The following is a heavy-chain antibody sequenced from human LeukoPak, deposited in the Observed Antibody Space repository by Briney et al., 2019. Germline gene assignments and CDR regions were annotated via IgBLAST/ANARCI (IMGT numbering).Heavy chain of an antibody. D-gene: IGHD3-22*01. CDR2: ISGSGGST. Sequence: GGSLRLSCAASGFTFSSYAMSWVRQAPGKGLEWVSAISGSGGSTYYADSVKGRFTISRDNSKNTLYLQMNSLRAEDTAVYYCARDYYDSSGYYGDYWGQGTLVTVSS. CDR3: ARDYYDSSGYYGDY. V-gene: IGHV3-23*01. CDR1: GFTFSSYA. J-gene: IGHJ4*02.